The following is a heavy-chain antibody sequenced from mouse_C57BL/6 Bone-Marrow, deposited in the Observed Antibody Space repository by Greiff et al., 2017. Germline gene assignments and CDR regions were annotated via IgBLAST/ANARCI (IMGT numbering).Heavy chain of an antibody. J-gene: IGHJ1*03. CDR3: ARADYCGPWYFDV. Sequence: QVQLQQPGAELVMPGASVKLSCKASGYTFTSYWMHWVKQRPGQGLEWIGEIDPSDSYTNYNQKFKGKSTLTVDKSSSTAYMQLSSLTSEDSAVYDCARADYCGPWYFDVWGTGTTVTVSA. V-gene: IGHV1-69*01. CDR2: IDPSDSYT. CDR1: GYTFTSYW. D-gene: IGHD1-1*01.